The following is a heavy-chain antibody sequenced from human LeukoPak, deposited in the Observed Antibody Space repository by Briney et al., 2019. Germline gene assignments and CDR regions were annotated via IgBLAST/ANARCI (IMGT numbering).Heavy chain of an antibody. Sequence: GASVKVSCKASGYTFTGYYMHWVRQAPGQGLEWMGWINPNSGGTNYAQKFQGRVTMTRDTSISTAYMELSRLRSDDTAVYYCARDHHCSSTSCYMGFGYWGQGTLVTVSS. CDR3: ARDHHCSSTSCYMGFGY. D-gene: IGHD2-2*02. CDR1: GYTFTGYY. V-gene: IGHV1-2*02. CDR2: INPNSGGT. J-gene: IGHJ4*02.